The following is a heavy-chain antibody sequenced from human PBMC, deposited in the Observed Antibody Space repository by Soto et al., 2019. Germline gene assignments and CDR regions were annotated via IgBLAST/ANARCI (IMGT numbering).Heavy chain of an antibody. D-gene: IGHD3-22*01. V-gene: IGHV1-46*03. CDR2: SSPGGGTT. CDR1: GYTFTTNF. J-gene: IGHJ3*01. CDR3: ASAHYDADGFDF. Sequence: VQLVQSGAEVKKPGASVKISCKASGYTFTTNFIHWIRQAPGQGLEWVGISSPGGGTTVYAQEFQGRVTMSRGTSTSTVYRALRNLMSGDTSVFYCASAHYDADGFDFWGQGTMVIVSS.